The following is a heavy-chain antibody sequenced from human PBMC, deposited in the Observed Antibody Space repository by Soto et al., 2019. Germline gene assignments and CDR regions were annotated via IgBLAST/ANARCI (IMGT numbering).Heavy chain of an antibody. CDR2: INPSGGST. J-gene: IGHJ3*02. CDR3: ARVLGSGSYLNAFDI. CDR1: GYTFTSYY. Sequence: ASVKVSCKASGYTFTSYYMHWVRQAPGQGLEWMGIINPSGGSTSYAQKLQGRVTMTRDTSTSTAYMELRSLRSEDTAVYYCARVLGSGSYLNAFDIWGQGTMVTVSS. V-gene: IGHV1-46*01. D-gene: IGHD1-26*01.